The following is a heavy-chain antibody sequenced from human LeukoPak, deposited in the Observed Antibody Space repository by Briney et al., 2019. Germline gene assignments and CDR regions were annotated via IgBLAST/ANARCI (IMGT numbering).Heavy chain of an antibody. D-gene: IGHD3-3*01. CDR2: ISSSGSTI. J-gene: IGHJ4*02. CDR3: ARDGSNYDFWSGYSSFDY. CDR1: GFTFSSYE. Sequence: GGSLRLSCAASGFTFSSYEMNWVRQAPGKGLEWVSYISSSGSTIYYADSVKGRFTISRDNAKNSLYLQMNSLRAEDTAVYYCARDGSNYDFWSGYSSFDYWGQGTLVTVSS. V-gene: IGHV3-48*03.